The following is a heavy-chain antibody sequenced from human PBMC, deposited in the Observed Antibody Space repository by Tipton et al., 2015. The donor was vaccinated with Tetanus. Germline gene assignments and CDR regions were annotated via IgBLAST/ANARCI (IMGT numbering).Heavy chain of an antibody. CDR1: GGSLRTSDYY. V-gene: IGHV4-39*02. J-gene: IGHJ4*02. CDR3: ARLREIVGRSGWAFDY. Sequence: TLSLTCIVSGGSLRTSDYYGAWVRQSPGKGLEWIGSVSYSGRTYYNPSLKSRVTMSVDTSKKDFSVRLTSVTAADTAVYYCARLREIVGRSGWAFDYWGQGILVSVAS. CDR2: VSYSGRT. D-gene: IGHD5-12*01.